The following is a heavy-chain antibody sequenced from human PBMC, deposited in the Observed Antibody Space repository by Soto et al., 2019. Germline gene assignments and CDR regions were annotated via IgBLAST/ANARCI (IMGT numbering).Heavy chain of an antibody. CDR2: IYHSGST. Sequence: PSETLSLTCAVSGYSISSGYYWGWIRQPPGKGLEWIGSIYHSGSTCYNPSLKSRVTISVDTSRNQFSLKLSSVTAADTAVYYCARDLVSDYGDLIAMDVWGQGTTVTVSS. V-gene: IGHV4-38-2*02. J-gene: IGHJ6*02. CDR3: ARDLVSDYGDLIAMDV. CDR1: GYSISSGYY. D-gene: IGHD4-17*01.